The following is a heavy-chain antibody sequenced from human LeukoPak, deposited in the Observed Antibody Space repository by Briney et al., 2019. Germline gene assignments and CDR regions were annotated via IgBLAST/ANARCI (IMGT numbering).Heavy chain of an antibody. CDR1: GYSFTKNW. V-gene: IGHV5-51*01. CDR3: ARSSSHSPYYFDS. D-gene: IGHD2-2*01. CDR2: IYPPDSDT. Sequence: GESLKISCKGSGYSFTKNWIGWVRQMPGKGLEWMGIIYPPDSDTKYGRSFQGQVTISVDASITTAYLQWSSLKASDTAMYYCARSSSHSPYYFDSWGQGTLVTVSS. J-gene: IGHJ4*02.